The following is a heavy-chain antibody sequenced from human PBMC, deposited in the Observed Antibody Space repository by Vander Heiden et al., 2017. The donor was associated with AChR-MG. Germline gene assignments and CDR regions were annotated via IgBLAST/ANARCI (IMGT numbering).Heavy chain of an antibody. CDR2: MYTSGST. J-gene: IGHJ5*02. Sequence: QVQLQESGPGLVKPSETLSLTCTVSGDSISSYSWSWIRQPAGKGLEWIGRMYTSGSTNYNPALKSRVTLSVDTSKNQFSLKLSSVTAADTAVYYCARVVVGATLWFDPWDQGTLVTVSS. CDR1: GDSISSYS. CDR3: ARVVVGATLWFDP. V-gene: IGHV4-4*07. D-gene: IGHD1-26*01.